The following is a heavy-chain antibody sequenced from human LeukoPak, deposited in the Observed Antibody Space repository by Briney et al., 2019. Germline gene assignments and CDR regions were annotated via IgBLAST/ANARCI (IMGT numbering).Heavy chain of an antibody. CDR2: INPSSGGT. J-gene: IGHJ5*02. Sequence: ASVKVSCKASGYTFTKYYMFWVRQAPGQGLEWMGRINPSSGGTDYAQKFQGRVTMTRDTSISTAYMALIRLRSDDTAMYYCARGYCSGGSCYSVENWFDPWGQGTLVTVSS. V-gene: IGHV1-2*06. CDR3: ARGYCSGGSCYSVENWFDP. CDR1: GYTFTKYY. D-gene: IGHD2-15*01.